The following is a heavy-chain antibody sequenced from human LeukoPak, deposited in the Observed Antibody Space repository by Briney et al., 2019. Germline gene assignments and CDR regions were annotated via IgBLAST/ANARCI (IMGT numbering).Heavy chain of an antibody. CDR2: IYYSGST. Sequence: PSETLSHTCTVSGGSISNYYWSWIRQPPGKGLEWIGYIYYSGSTNYSPSLKSRVTMSVDMSKNQFSLKLRSVTAADTAVYYCARVVENWFDPWGQGTLVTVSS. J-gene: IGHJ5*02. CDR1: GGSISNYY. CDR3: ARVVENWFDP. V-gene: IGHV4-59*01.